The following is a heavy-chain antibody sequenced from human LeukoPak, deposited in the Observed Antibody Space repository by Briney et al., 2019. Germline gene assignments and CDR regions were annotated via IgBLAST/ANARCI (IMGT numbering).Heavy chain of an antibody. CDR1: GFILSSYW. CDR2: INTDGSST. J-gene: IGHJ4*02. Sequence: PGGSLRLSCAASGFILSSYWMHWVRQAPGKGLVWVSRINTDGSSTSYVDSVKGRFTISRDNAKNTMYLQMNGLRAEDTAVYYCARDFQFRGVWGQGTLVTVSS. V-gene: IGHV3-74*01. D-gene: IGHD3-10*01. CDR3: ARDFQFRGV.